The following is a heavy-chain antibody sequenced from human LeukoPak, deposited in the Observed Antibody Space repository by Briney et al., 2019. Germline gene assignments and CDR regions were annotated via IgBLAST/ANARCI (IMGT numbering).Heavy chain of an antibody. CDR2: IDTAGDR. V-gene: IGHV3-13*01. J-gene: IGHJ6*03. CDR1: GFTFRNYD. Sequence: GGSLRLSCAASGFTFRNYDMHWVRQASGKGLERVSAIDTAGDRSYPVSVKGRFTISRENDKNSLFLQMNNLSAGDAAVYYCARGGSLYDASYYYFLDVWGKGTRVTVSS. CDR3: ARGGSLYDASYYYFLDV. D-gene: IGHD2/OR15-2a*01.